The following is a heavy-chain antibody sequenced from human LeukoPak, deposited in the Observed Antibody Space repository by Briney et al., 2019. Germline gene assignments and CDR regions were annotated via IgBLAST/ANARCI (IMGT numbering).Heavy chain of an antibody. J-gene: IGHJ4*02. D-gene: IGHD2-15*01. CDR3: ARRCSGGSCYGFRY. CDR1: GGSFSGYY. Sequence: PSETLSLTCAVYGGSFSGYYWSWIRQPPGKGLEWIGEINHSGSTNYNPSLKSRVTISVDTSKNQFSLKLSSVTAADTAVYYCARRCSGGSCYGFRYWGQGTLVTVSS. V-gene: IGHV4-34*01. CDR2: INHSGST.